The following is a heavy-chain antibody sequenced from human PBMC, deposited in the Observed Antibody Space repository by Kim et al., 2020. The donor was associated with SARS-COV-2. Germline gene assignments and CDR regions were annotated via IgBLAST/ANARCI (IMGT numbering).Heavy chain of an antibody. CDR3: AREKFMPGIASGNYFDY. V-gene: IGHV4-4*02. CDR1: GGSISSSNW. CDR2: IYHSGST. J-gene: IGHJ4*02. Sequence: SETLSLTCAVSGGSISSSNWWSWVRQPPGKGLEWIGEIYHSGSTNYNPSLKSRVTISVDKSKNQFSLKLSSVTAADTAVYYCAREKFMPGIASGNYFDYWGQGTLVTVSS. D-gene: IGHD6-13*01.